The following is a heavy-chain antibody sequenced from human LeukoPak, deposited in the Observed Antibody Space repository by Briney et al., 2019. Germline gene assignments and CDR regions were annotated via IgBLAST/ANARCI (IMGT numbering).Heavy chain of an antibody. V-gene: IGHV3-33*08. CDR2: IRYDGGNE. CDR1: GFTLSGDA. Sequence: PGRSLKLAISAPGFTLSGDAMDAVRQAPGKGLEWVAVIRYDGGNEYYGDSVKGRFTISRDNSKNTLYLQMNRLRAEDTAVYYCTRVEPTYRCGLLYSACRGQGTLVTVSS. J-gene: IGHJ4*02. CDR3: TRVEPTYRCGLLYSAC. D-gene: IGHD6-25*01.